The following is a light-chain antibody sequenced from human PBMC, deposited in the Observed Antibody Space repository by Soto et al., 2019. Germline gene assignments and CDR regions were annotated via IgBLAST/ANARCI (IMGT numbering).Light chain of an antibody. CDR1: SSDVGGYKY. V-gene: IGLV2-14*01. J-gene: IGLJ3*02. Sequence: QSALTQPASVSGSPGQSITISCTGTSSDVGGYKYVSWYQQHPGKAPKLMIYEVSNRPSGVSNRFSGSKSGNTASLTISGLQAADEADYYCSSYTSSSTLVFGGGTKLTVL. CDR3: SSYTSSSTLV. CDR2: EVS.